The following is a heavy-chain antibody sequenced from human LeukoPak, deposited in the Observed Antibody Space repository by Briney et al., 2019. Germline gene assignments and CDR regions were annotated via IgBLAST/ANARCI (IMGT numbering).Heavy chain of an antibody. CDR2: LYYSGST. J-gene: IGHJ4*02. CDR3: ARSLASEYYDILTGRYYFDH. CDR1: GGSISSSSYY. Sequence: SETLSLTCTVSGGSISSSSYYWGWIRQPPGTGLEWIGSLYYSGSTYCNPSLKSRVTISVDTSKNQFSLKLSSVTAADTAVYYCARSLASEYYDILTGRYYFDHWGQGTLVTVSS. V-gene: IGHV4-39*01. D-gene: IGHD3-9*01.